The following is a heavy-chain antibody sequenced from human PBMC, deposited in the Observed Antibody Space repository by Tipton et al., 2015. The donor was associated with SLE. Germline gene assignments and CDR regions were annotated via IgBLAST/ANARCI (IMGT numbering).Heavy chain of an antibody. D-gene: IGHD5-24*01. V-gene: IGHV4-31*03. J-gene: IGHJ3*02. CDR1: GGSIGSGGYY. CDR2: IYYSGST. CDR3: ARDRRDGYNNAFDI. Sequence: RSLRLSCTVSGGSIGSGGYYWSWIRQHPGKGLEWIGYIYYSGSTYYNPSLKSRVTISVDTSKNQFSLKLSSVTAADTAVYYCARDRRDGYNNAFDIWGQGTMVTVSS.